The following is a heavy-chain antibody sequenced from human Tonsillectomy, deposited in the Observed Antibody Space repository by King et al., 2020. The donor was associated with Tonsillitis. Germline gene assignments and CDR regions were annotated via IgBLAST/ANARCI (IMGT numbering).Heavy chain of an antibody. Sequence: VQLVESGGGLVQPGGSLRLSCAASGFSFRDYYMDWVRQAPGRGREWVGRIRGKPNDYSTEYAASVSGRFTISRDDSKNSLYLQMSSLKTPDTAIYYCARDNYGRASGYYYYMDVWGKGTTVTVSS. CDR2: IRGKPNDYST. CDR1: GFSFRDYY. CDR3: ARDNYGRASGYYYYMDV. V-gene: IGHV3-72*01. D-gene: IGHD3-16*01. J-gene: IGHJ6*03.